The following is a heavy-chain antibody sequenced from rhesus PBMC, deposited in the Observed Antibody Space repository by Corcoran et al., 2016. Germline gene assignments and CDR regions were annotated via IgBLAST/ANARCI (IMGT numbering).Heavy chain of an antibody. CDR3: AREQPGRDY. CDR1: GGPISDYW. CDR2: LDSSGST. J-gene: IGHJ4*01. V-gene: IGHV4-160*01. Sequence: QLQLQESGPGLVKPSETLSLTCAVSGGPISDYWWSWTRQPPGKGLEWIGRLDSSGSTDYNPSLKGRVTISRDPSKNQFSLKLSSVTAADTAVYYCAREQPGRDYWGQGLLVTVSS. D-gene: IGHD4-29*01.